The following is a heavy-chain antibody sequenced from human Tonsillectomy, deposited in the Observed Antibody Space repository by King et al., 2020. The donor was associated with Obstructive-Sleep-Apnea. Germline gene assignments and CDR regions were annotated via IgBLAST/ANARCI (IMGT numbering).Heavy chain of an antibody. V-gene: IGHV3-33*01. D-gene: IGHD3-10*01. CDR3: ARDREPMVRGLDVIDI. CDR2: IWYDVSNK. J-gene: IGHJ3*02. CDR1: GFTFSNYG. Sequence: VQLVESGGGVVQPGRSLRLSCAASGFTFSNYGFHWVRQAPGKGLEWVALIWYDVSNKDYADSVKGRFTISRDDSKNTLYLQMNSLRAEDTAVYYCARDREPMVRGLDVIDIWGQGTIVSVSS.